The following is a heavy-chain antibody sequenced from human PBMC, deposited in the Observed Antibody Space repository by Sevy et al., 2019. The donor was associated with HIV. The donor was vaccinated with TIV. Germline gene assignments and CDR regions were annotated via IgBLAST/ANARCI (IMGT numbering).Heavy chain of an antibody. D-gene: IGHD3-22*01. V-gene: IGHV1-24*01. CDR3: ATTKDYYDSSGYPFDY. CDR1: GYTLAKFS. J-gene: IGHJ4*02. CDR2: FDPEDGDPEDGKT. Sequence: ASVKVSCKVSGYTLAKFSIHWVRRAPRKGLEWMTSFDPEDGDPEDGKTIYAQKFLGRVTMTEDTSTDTAYMELSSLRSDDTAVYYCATTKDYYDSSGYPFDYWGQGTLVTVSS.